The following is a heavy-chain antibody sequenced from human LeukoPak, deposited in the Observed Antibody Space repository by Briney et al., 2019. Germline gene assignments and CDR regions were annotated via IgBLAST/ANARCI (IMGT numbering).Heavy chain of an antibody. CDR1: GFTFSSYG. Sequence: GRSLRLSCAASGFTFSSYGMHWVRQAPGKGLEWVAVISYDGSNRYYADSVKGRFTISRDNSKNTLYLQMNSLRAEDTAVYYCAKGDLAVTNFDYWGQGTLVTVSS. D-gene: IGHD2-21*02. CDR3: AKGDLAVTNFDY. J-gene: IGHJ4*02. V-gene: IGHV3-30*18. CDR2: ISYDGSNR.